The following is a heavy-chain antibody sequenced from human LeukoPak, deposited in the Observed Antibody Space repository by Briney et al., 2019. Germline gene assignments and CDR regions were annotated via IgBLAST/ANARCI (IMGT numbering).Heavy chain of an antibody. J-gene: IGHJ6*02. CDR3: ALYGDYGLNYYYGMDV. V-gene: IGHV3-23*01. CDR2: ISGSGGST. D-gene: IGHD4-17*01. CDR1: GFTFSSYA. Sequence: GGSLRLSCAASGFTFSSYAMSWVRQAPGKGLEWVSAISGSGGSTYYADSVKGRFTISRDNSKNTLYLQMNSLRAEDTAVYYCALYGDYGLNYYYGMDVWGQGTTVTVSS.